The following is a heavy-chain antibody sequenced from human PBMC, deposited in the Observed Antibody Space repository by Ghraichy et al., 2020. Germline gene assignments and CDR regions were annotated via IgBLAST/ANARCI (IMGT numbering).Heavy chain of an antibody. Sequence: GGSLRLSCAASGFTFSSYWMHWVRQAPGKELEWVANINQDGSKVYYVDSVKGRFTISRDNTKNSLYLQMNSLRAEDTAVYYCVRALGGGDAHWGQGTLVTVSS. CDR1: GFTFSSYW. D-gene: IGHD2-21*02. V-gene: IGHV3-7*01. CDR2: INQDGSKV. CDR3: VRALGGGDAH. J-gene: IGHJ4*02.